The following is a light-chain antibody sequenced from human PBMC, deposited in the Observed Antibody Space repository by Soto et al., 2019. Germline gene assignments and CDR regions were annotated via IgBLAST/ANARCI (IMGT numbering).Light chain of an antibody. J-gene: IGKJ3*01. CDR2: DAS. V-gene: IGKV1-13*02. CDR1: QGISSA. Sequence: AIQLTQSPSSLSASVGDRVTITCRASQGISSALAWYQQKPGKAPKLLIYDASSLESGVPSRFSGSGSGTDFTLTISSLQAEDFATYYCQQFNRGFGPGTKVDIK. CDR3: QQFNRG.